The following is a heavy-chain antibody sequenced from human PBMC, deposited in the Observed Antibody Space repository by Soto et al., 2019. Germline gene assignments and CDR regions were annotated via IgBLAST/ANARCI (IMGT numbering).Heavy chain of an antibody. CDR1: GGSISSGDYY. V-gene: IGHV4-30-4*01. J-gene: IGHJ4*02. CDR2: IYYSGST. CDR3: ARVLITGSHYSGGWYYFDS. D-gene: IGHD3-22*01. Sequence: SETLSLTCTVSGGSISSGDYYWSWIRQPPGKGLEWIGYIYYSGSTYYNPSLKSRVTISVDTSKNQFSLKLSSVTAADTAVYYCARVLITGSHYSGGWYYFDSWGQGTQVTVSS.